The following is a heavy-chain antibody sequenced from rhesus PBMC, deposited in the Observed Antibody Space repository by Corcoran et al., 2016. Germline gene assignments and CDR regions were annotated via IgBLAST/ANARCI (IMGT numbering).Heavy chain of an antibody. Sequence: QLQLQESGPGLVKPSETLSLTCAVSGGSISSNYWSWIRQPPGKGLEWIGRISVRGGSPDYNPSLTIPFTISTDTSKNQFSLKLSSVTAADTAVYYCARESPYYYSGSYYGWFDYWGQGVLVTVSS. D-gene: IGHD3-16*01. CDR2: ISVRGGSP. CDR3: ARESPYYYSGSYYGWFDY. J-gene: IGHJ4*01. CDR1: GGSISSNY. V-gene: IGHV4-173*01.